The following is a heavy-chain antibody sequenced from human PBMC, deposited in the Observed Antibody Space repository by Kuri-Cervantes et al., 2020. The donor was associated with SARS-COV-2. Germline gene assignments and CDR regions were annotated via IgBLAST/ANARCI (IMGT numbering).Heavy chain of an antibody. CDR2: ISYDGSNK. Sequence: GESLKISCAASGFTFSSYAMHWVRQAPGKGLEWVAVISYDGSNKYYADSVKGRFTISRDNSKNTLYLQMNSLRAEDTAVYYCAITARRGISDAFDIWGQGTMVTVSS. V-gene: IGHV3-30-3*01. CDR1: GFTFSSYA. CDR3: AITARRGISDAFDI. J-gene: IGHJ3*02. D-gene: IGHD3-16*01.